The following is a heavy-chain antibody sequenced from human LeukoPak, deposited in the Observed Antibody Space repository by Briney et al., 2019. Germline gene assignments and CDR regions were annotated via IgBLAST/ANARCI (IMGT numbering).Heavy chain of an antibody. J-gene: IGHJ4*02. CDR3: ARIGYSSSCFDY. D-gene: IGHD6-13*01. CDR2: IKQDGSEI. Sequence: GGSLRLSCAASGFTFSSYWMSWVRQTPGKGLEWVANIKQDGSEIDYVDSMKGRFTISRDNRRNSLYLQMNSLRAEDTAVYYCARIGYSSSCFDYWGQGTVVTVSS. V-gene: IGHV3-7*01. CDR1: GFTFSSYW.